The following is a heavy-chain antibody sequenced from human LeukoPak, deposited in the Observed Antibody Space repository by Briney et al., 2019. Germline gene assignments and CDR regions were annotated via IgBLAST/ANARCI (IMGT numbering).Heavy chain of an antibody. D-gene: IGHD6-6*01. CDR3: ASGYSRSSNDY. CDR1: GFTFSSYS. CDR2: ISSSRNDI. Sequence: GGSLRLSCAASGFTFSSYSFNWVRQAPGKGLEWVSSISSSRNDIYYADSVKSRFTISRDNVKSSLYLQMNSLRAEDTAVYYCASGYSRSSNDYWGHGTLVTVSS. J-gene: IGHJ4*01. V-gene: IGHV3-21*01.